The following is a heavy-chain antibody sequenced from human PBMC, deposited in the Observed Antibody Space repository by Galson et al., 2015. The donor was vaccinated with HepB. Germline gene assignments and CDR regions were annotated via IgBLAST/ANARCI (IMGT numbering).Heavy chain of an antibody. J-gene: IGHJ6*02. CDR2: TYYRANWYN. CDR3: ARVTGTIHYYDMNV. D-gene: IGHD3-16*01. CDR1: GDRVSNNNAA. V-gene: IGHV6-1*01. Sequence: SVILGDRVSNNNAACYWIRQVPSSGREWLERTYYRANWYNSYATSVRGRITINPDTSKNQFSLHLNFVTPEDTAVYYCARVTGTIHYYDMNVWGQGTTVTVSS.